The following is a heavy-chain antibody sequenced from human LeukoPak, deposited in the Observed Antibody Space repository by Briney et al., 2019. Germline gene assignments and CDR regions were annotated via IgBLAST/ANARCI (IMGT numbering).Heavy chain of an antibody. Sequence: GGSLRLSCAASGFTFSKYWMLWVRHAPGKGLESVSRINTDGAVTTYADSVKGRFTVSRDNADNTMFLQMNSVRDEDTAVYYCATKQWLAPPPDSWGQGTPVTVSS. D-gene: IGHD6-19*01. CDR3: ATKQWLAPPPDS. V-gene: IGHV3-74*01. CDR2: INTDGAVT. CDR1: GFTFSKYW. J-gene: IGHJ4*02.